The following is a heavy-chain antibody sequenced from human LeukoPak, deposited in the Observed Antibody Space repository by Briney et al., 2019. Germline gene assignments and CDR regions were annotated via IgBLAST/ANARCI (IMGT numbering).Heavy chain of an antibody. CDR1: GFTFSSYA. CDR3: AKDLRDCSSTSCYTNYYYGMDV. D-gene: IGHD2-2*02. J-gene: IGHJ6*02. CDR2: ISGSGGST. Sequence: GGSLRLSCAASGFTFSSYAMNWVRQAPGKGMEWVSAISGSGGSTYYADSVKGRFTISRDNSKNTLYLQMNSLRAEDTAVYYCAKDLRDCSSTSCYTNYYYGMDVWGQGTTVTVSS. V-gene: IGHV3-23*01.